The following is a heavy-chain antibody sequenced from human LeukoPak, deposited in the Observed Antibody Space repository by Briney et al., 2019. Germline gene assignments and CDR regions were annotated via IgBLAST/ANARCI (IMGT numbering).Heavy chain of an antibody. V-gene: IGHV3-23*01. CDR2: ISGSGGST. CDR1: GFTFSSYA. D-gene: IGHD2-15*01. Sequence: GGSLRLSCAASGFTFSSYAMSWVRQAPGKGLEWVSAISGSGGSTYYADSVKGRFTISRDNSKNTLYLQMNSLRPEDTAVYYCAKDFYRSCSGGTCYCMDYWGQGTLVTVSS. CDR3: AKDFYRSCSGGTCYCMDY. J-gene: IGHJ4*02.